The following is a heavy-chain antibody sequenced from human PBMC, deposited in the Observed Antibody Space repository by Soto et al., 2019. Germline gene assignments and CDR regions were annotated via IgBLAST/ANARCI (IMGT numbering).Heavy chain of an antibody. J-gene: IGHJ6*03. V-gene: IGHV3-21*01. CDR3: ARVPGDDFWSGYGYYYYMDV. CDR2: ISSSSSYI. D-gene: IGHD3-3*01. CDR1: GFTFSSYS. Sequence: GSLRLSCAASGFTFSSYSMNWVRQAPGKGLEWVSSISSSSSYIYYADSVKGRFTISRDNAKNSLYLQMNSLRAEDTAVYYCARVPGDDFWSGYGYYYYMDVWGKGTTVTSP.